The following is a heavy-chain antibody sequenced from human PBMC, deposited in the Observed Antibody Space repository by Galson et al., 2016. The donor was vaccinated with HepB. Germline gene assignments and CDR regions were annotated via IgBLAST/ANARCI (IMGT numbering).Heavy chain of an antibody. V-gene: IGHV4-59*01. CDR1: GGSISGYF. CDR2: IYYSGDT. D-gene: IGHD2-15*01. CDR3: ARGRVVYY. J-gene: IGHJ4*02. Sequence: SETLSLTCTVSGGSISGYFWSWIRQPPGRGLEWIGYIYYSGDTNCNPSLKSRVTISLDTSKNQFSLKLSSVTAADTAVYYRARGRVVYYWGQGTLVTVSS.